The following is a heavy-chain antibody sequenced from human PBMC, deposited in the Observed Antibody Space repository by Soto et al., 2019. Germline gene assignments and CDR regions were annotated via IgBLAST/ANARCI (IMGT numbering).Heavy chain of an antibody. V-gene: IGHV1-2*02. J-gene: IGHJ5*02. D-gene: IGHD3-16*01. CDR3: ARVTWTYVNWFDP. CDR2: INPNSGGT. CDR1: GYTFTGYY. Sequence: GASVKVSCKASGYTFTGYYMHWVRQAPGQGLEWMGWINPNSGGTNYAQKFQGRVTMTRDTSISTAYMELSRLRSDDTAVYYCARVTWTYVNWFDPWGQGTLVTVSS.